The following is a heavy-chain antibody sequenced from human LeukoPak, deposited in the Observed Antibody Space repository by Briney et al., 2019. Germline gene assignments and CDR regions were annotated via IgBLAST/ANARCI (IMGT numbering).Heavy chain of an antibody. J-gene: IGHJ4*02. Sequence: PSETLSLTCTVSGGSISTSNYYWGWIRQPPGKGLEWIGNIFYSGSTNYNPSLKSRVTISVDTSKNQFSLKLSSVTAADTAVYYCARYSSGYKLGGYYLGDWGQGTLVTVSS. CDR1: GGSISTSNYY. CDR2: IFYSGST. CDR3: ARYSSGYKLGGYYLGD. D-gene: IGHD3-22*01. V-gene: IGHV4-61*05.